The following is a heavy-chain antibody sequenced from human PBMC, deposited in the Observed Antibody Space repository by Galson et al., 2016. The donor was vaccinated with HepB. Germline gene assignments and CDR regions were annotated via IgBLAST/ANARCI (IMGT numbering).Heavy chain of an antibody. CDR2: YYYSWST. V-gene: IGHV4-39*01. Sequence: ETLSLTCTVSGGSISGTDYYWGWIRQPPGKGLEWIGSYYYSWSTYYKPSLKSRVTISVDMSKNQFSLKVNSVTPADTAVYYCASGRPKYTGRDNWFDPWGQGTLVTVSS. CDR3: ASGRPKYTGRDNWFDP. CDR1: GGSISGTDYY. D-gene: IGHD1-26*01. J-gene: IGHJ5*02.